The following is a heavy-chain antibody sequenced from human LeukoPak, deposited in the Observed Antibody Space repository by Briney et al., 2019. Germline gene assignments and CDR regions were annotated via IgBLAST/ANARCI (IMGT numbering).Heavy chain of an antibody. CDR1: GFTISSYG. D-gene: IGHD5-12*01. CDR3: AKQQSWEHYSGYDLDY. CDR2: IRYDGSNK. Sequence: GGSLRLSCAASGFTISSYGMHWVRQAPGKGLEWVAFIRYDGSNKYYPDSVKGRFTISRDNSKNTLYLQMNSLRAEDTAVYYCAKQQSWEHYSGYDLDYWGQGTLVTVSS. J-gene: IGHJ4*02. V-gene: IGHV3-30*02.